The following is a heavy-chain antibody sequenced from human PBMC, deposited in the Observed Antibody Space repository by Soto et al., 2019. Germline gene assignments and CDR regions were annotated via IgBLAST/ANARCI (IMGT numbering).Heavy chain of an antibody. V-gene: IGHV3-21*01. Sequence: PGGSLRLSCAASGFTFSSYSLSWVRQAPGKGLEWVSSISGSSSYIYYADSVKGRFTSSRDNAKNSLYLQMNSLRAEDTAVYYCARDDYDLWSGLSYGMDVWGQGGTVTVS. J-gene: IGHJ6*02. CDR2: ISGSSSYI. D-gene: IGHD3-3*01. CDR3: ARDDYDLWSGLSYGMDV. CDR1: GFTFSSYS.